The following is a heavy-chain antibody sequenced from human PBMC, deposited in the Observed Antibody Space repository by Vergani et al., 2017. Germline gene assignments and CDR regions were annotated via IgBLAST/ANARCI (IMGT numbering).Heavy chain of an antibody. CDR3: AKNPGISTTRHYYAMDV. CDR2: ISPGASTV. CDR1: GFKFSDHY. Sequence: LEESGGGSVKPGGPLRLSCAVSGFKFSDHYMSWIRQAPGKGLEWVSHISPGASTVSYTDSVTGRFTVSRDNDNNSLTLDMTTLRVEDTAVYYCAKNPGISTTRHYYAMDVWGQGTTVTVSS. D-gene: IGHD1-1*01. V-gene: IGHV3-11*04. J-gene: IGHJ6*02.